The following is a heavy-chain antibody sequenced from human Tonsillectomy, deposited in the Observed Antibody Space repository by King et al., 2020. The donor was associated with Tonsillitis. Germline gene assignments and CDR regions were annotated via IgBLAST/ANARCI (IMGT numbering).Heavy chain of an antibody. V-gene: IGHV3-30*04. CDR2: ISYDGKNK. J-gene: IGHJ3*02. D-gene: IGHD2-2*02. CDR3: AVRRDCSDSNCYNAFYI. CDR1: AFTFRTYV. Sequence: QVQLVESGGGVVQPGTSLRLSCEVSAFTFRTYVLDWVRQAPGKGLDWVAVISYDGKNKVYAESVKGRFTISRDNSKNTLFMQLNSLRPEDTAVYYCAVRRDCSDSNCYNAFYIWGQGTMVTVSS.